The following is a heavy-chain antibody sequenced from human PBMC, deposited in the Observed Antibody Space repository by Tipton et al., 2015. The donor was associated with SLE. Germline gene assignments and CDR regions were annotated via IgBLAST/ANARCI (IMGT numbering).Heavy chain of an antibody. J-gene: IGHJ5*02. D-gene: IGHD3-22*01. CDR2: ISGSGGST. CDR3: AKDNYYDSSGYYL. Sequence: GSLRLSCAASGFTFSSYAMSWVRQAPGKGLEWVSAISGSGGSTYYADSVKGRFTISKDNSKNTLYLQMNSLRAEDTAVYYCAKDNYYDSSGYYLWGQGTLVTVSS. V-gene: IGHV3-23*01. CDR1: GFTFSSYA.